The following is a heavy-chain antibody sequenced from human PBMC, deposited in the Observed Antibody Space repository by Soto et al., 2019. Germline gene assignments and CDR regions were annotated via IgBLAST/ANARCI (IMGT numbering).Heavy chain of an antibody. CDR3: ASDSGYDWTHYYYYGMDV. CDR1: GGTFSSYA. V-gene: IGHV1-69*13. D-gene: IGHD5-12*01. Sequence: SVKVSCKASGGTFSSYAISWVRQAPGQGLEWMGGIIPIFGTANYAQKFQGRVTITADESTSTAYMELSSLRSEDTAVYYCASDSGYDWTHYYYYGMDVWGQGTTVTVSS. J-gene: IGHJ6*02. CDR2: IIPIFGTA.